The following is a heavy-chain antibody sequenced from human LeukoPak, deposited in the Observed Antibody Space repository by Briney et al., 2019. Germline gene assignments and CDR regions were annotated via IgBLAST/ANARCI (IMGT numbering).Heavy chain of an antibody. Sequence: GGSLRLSCPASGFTFSSYAMHWVRQAPGKGLEYVSAISSNGGSTYYADSVKGRFTISRDNSKNTLYLQMSSLRAEDTAVYYCVKDASGSSLIDTYYWGQGTLVTVSS. J-gene: IGHJ4*02. V-gene: IGHV3-64D*06. CDR2: ISSNGGST. CDR3: VKDASGSSLIDTYY. CDR1: GFTFSSYA. D-gene: IGHD1-26*01.